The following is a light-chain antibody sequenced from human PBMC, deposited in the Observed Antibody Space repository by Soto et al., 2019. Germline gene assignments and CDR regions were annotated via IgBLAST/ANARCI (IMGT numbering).Light chain of an antibody. J-gene: IGLJ3*02. CDR3: QSYDSSLRGWV. V-gene: IGLV1-40*01. Sequence: QSVLTQPPSVSGAPGQTVTISCTGSSSNIGAGYDVHWYQQLPGTAPKLLIYGNSNRPSGVPDRFSGSKSGTSASLAITGPRAEEEAVYYCQSYDSSLRGWVFGGGTKLTAL. CDR2: GNS. CDR1: SSNIGAGYD.